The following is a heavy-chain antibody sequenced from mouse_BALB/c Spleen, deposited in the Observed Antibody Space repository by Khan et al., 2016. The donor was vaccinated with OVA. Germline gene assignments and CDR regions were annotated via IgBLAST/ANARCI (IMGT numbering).Heavy chain of an antibody. J-gene: IGHJ3*01. V-gene: IGHV1-4*01. D-gene: IGHD2-5*01. CDR2: INPSSGYT. Sequence: QVQLKQSGAELARPGASVKMSCKASGYTFTSYTMHWVKQRPGQGLEWIGYINPSSGYTNYNQKFKDKATLTADKSSSTAYMQLSSLTSEDSSVDYCAREGAYYSNYGCFAYWGQGTLVTVST. CDR3: AREGAYYSNYGCFAY. CDR1: GYTFTSYT.